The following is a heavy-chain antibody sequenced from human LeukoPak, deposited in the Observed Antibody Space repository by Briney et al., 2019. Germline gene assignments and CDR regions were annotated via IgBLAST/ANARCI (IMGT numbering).Heavy chain of an antibody. D-gene: IGHD3-3*01. Sequence: SETLSLTCAVYGGSFSGYYWSWIRQPPGKGLEWIGEINHSGSTNYNPSLKSRVTISVDTSKNQFSLKLSSVTAADTAVYYCAXXXXXFWSGYYRSNWFDPWGQGTLVTVSS. V-gene: IGHV4-34*01. CDR2: INHSGST. CDR1: GGSFSGYY. J-gene: IGHJ5*02. CDR3: AXXXXXFWSGYYRSNWFDP.